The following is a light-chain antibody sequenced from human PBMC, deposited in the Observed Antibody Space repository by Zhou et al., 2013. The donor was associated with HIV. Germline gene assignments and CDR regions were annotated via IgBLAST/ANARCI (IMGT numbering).Light chain of an antibody. CDR1: QSISSW. CDR2: KAS. Sequence: DILLTQSPLALSVYIGDRVTITCRASQSISSWLAWYQQKSGKAPKLLIYKASSLESGVPSRFSGSGSGTEFTLTISSLQPDDFATYYCQQCNSYPLTFGGGTKVEIK. V-gene: IGKV1-5*03. J-gene: IGKJ4*01. CDR3: QQCNSYPLT.